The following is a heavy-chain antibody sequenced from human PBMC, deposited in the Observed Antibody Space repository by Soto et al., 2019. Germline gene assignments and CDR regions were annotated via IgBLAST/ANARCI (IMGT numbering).Heavy chain of an antibody. V-gene: IGHV1-8*01. CDR2: MSPKTGNT. CDR1: GYTFTTYD. J-gene: IGHJ4*02. Sequence: QVQLVQSGAEVKKPGASVKVSCKASGYTFTTYDINWVRQATGQGLEWIRWMSPKTGNTGYAQNLQGRVTMTRNPSISPAYMELSSLTSEDTAVYYCARGPRIWGFELWGQGTLVPVSS. CDR3: ARGPRIWGFEL. D-gene: IGHD7-27*01.